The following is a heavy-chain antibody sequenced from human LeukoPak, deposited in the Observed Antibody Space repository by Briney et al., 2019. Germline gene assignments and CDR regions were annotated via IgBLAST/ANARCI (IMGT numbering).Heavy chain of an antibody. D-gene: IGHD1-26*01. Sequence: SETLSLTCTVSGYSISSGYYWGWIRQPPGKGLEWIGSIYHSGSTYYNPSLKSRVTISVDTSKNQFSLKLSSVTAADTAVYYCARVRGSYYENFFDYWGQGTLVTVSS. J-gene: IGHJ4*02. V-gene: IGHV4-38-2*02. CDR1: GYSISSGYY. CDR2: IYHSGST. CDR3: ARVRGSYYENFFDY.